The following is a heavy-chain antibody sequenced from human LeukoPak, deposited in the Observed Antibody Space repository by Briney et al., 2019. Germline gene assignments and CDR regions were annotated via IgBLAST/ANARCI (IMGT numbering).Heavy chain of an antibody. CDR1: GGSISSYY. J-gene: IGHJ6*02. D-gene: IGHD3-22*01. Sequence: SDTLSLTCTVSGGSISSYYWSWIRQPPGKGLEWIGYIYYSGSTNYNPSLKSRVTISVDTSKNQFSLKLSSVTAADTAVYYCARKPNYYDSSGYYYGNYYYYGMDVWGQGTTVTVSS. CDR2: IYYSGST. V-gene: IGHV4-59*07. CDR3: ARKPNYYDSSGYYYGNYYYYGMDV.